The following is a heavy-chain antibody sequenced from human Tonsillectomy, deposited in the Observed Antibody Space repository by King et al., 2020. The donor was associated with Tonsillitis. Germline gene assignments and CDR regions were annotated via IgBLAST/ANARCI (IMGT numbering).Heavy chain of an antibody. CDR3: ARGGITGSHSGLFDY. V-gene: IGHV4-34*01. Sequence: VQLPQWGAGVLKPSETLSLTCAVSGESFIGHYWTWIRQPPGKGLEWIGEINHLGSTAYNAALKSRVTISVDTSANQFSLHLTSVTAADSAIYYCARGGITGSHSGLFDYWGQGTLVSVSS. J-gene: IGHJ4*02. CDR1: GESFIGHY. D-gene: IGHD1-20*01. CDR2: INHLGST.